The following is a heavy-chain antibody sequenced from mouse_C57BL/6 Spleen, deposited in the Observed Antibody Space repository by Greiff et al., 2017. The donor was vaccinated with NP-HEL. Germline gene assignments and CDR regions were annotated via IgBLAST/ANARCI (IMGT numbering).Heavy chain of an antibody. D-gene: IGHD4-1*01. Sequence: EVQRVESGGGLVKPGGSLKLSCAASGFTFSDYGMHWVRQAPEKGLEWVAYISSGSSTIYYADTVKGRFTISRDNAKNTLFLQMTSLRSEDTAMYYCARPDWDEDWYFDVWGTGTTVTVSS. CDR1: GFTFSDYG. V-gene: IGHV5-17*01. J-gene: IGHJ1*03. CDR2: ISSGSSTI. CDR3: ARPDWDEDWYFDV.